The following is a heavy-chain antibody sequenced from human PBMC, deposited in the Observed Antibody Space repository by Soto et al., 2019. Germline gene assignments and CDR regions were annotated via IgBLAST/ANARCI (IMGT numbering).Heavy chain of an antibody. Sequence: VRKAPSKGLEWVAVIWYDGSNKYYADSVKGRFTISRDNSKNTLYLQMNSLRAEDTAVYYCARDPTTEAVAGSAFDIWGQGTMVTVSS. D-gene: IGHD6-19*01. CDR2: IWYDGSNK. J-gene: IGHJ3*02. CDR3: ARDPTTEAVAGSAFDI. V-gene: IGHV3-33*01.